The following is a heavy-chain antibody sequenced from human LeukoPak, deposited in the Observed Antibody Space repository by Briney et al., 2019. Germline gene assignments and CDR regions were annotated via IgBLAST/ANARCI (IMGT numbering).Heavy chain of an antibody. CDR1: GYTFTSYE. D-gene: IGHD3-22*01. V-gene: IGHV1-8*01. J-gene: IGHJ4*02. CDR2: MNPDSGDT. Sequence: ASVKVSCKASGYTFTSYEINWVRQATGHGLEWMGWMNPDSGDTAYAQKFQGRITMTRSTSITTAYMELSSLRSGDTAVYYCARGLGSYDSSELTWPMISLWGQGTQVTVSS. CDR3: ARGLGSYDSSELTWPMISL.